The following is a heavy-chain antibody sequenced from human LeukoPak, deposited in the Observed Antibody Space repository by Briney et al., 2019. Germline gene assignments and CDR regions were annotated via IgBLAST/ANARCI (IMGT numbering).Heavy chain of an antibody. CDR2: IIPIFGTA. CDR3: ARVRIQLWSGSDFDY. Sequence: ASVKVSCKASGGTFSSYAISWVRQAPGQGLEWMGGIIPIFGTANYAQKFQGRVTITADESTSTAYMELSSLRSEDTAVYYCARVRIQLWSGSDFDYWGQGTLVTVSS. CDR1: GGTFSSYA. D-gene: IGHD5-18*01. V-gene: IGHV1-69*01. J-gene: IGHJ4*02.